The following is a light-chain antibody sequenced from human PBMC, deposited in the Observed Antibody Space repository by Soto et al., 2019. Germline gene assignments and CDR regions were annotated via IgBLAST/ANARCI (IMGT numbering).Light chain of an antibody. V-gene: IGKV3-20*01. Sequence: EIGLTQSPGSLSLSPGERATLSCRASQSVRSNFLAWYQQKPGQAPRLLIYGASNRATGIPDRFSGSGSGTDFTLTITRLEPEDFAMYYCQRYDSLRTFGQGTKVDNK. J-gene: IGKJ1*01. CDR3: QRYDSLRT. CDR2: GAS. CDR1: QSVRSNF.